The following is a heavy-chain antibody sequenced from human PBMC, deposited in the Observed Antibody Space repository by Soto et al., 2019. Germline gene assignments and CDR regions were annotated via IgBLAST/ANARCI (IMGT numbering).Heavy chain of an antibody. V-gene: IGHV3-23*01. CDR2: IIGSGGNT. CDR1: GFTFSSYA. J-gene: IGHJ4*02. Sequence: EVQLLESGGGLVQPGGFLRLSCAASGFTFSSYAMSWVRQAPGKGLEWVSIIIGSGGNTYYADSLKGRFTISRDNSKNPLYLQINSLRAEDTDVYYCAKVVRIAAAGSFDSWGQGTLVTVSS. CDR3: AKVVRIAAAGSFDS. D-gene: IGHD6-25*01.